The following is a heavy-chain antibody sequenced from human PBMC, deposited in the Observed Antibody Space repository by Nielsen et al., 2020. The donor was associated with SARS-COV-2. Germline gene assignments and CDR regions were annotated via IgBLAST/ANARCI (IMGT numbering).Heavy chain of an antibody. CDR2: IYYSGST. Sequence: LRLSCTVSGGSISSGDYYWSWIRQPPGKGLEWIGYIYYSGSTYYNPSLKSRVTISVDTSKNQFSLKLSSVTAADTAVYYCARVGYDILTGYLIDYWGQGTLVTVSS. V-gene: IGHV4-30-4*01. D-gene: IGHD3-9*01. CDR1: GGSISSGDYY. CDR3: ARVGYDILTGYLIDY. J-gene: IGHJ4*02.